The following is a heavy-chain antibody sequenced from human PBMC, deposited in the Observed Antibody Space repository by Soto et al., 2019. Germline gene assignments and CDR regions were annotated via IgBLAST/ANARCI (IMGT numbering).Heavy chain of an antibody. CDR1: GYTFNTYF. Sequence: QVQLVQSGAEVRKPGASVTVSCKASGYTFNTYFMHWVRQAPAQGLEWMGVITPSSGSTTYAQRFQGRLTMTRDTSTSTVYMELRSLRYEDTAVYFCARDLVPIWNYVGLAPGAQHWFDPWGQGPLVTVSS. CDR2: ITPSSGST. D-gene: IGHD1-7*01. V-gene: IGHV1-46*02. J-gene: IGHJ5*02. CDR3: ARDLVPIWNYVGLAPGAQHWFDP.